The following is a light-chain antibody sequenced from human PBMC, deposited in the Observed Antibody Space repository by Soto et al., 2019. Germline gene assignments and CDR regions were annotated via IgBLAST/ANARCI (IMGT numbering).Light chain of an antibody. CDR3: SSYTSSSTGVV. CDR2: DVT. J-gene: IGLJ2*01. V-gene: IGLV2-14*01. Sequence: QSALTQPASVSGSPGQSITISCTGTSSDIGGYDYISWYQQHPGKVPKLIIYDVTDRPSGVSNRFSGSKSGNTASLTISGLEAEDEADYYCSSYTSSSTGVVFGGGTKLTFL. CDR1: SSDIGGYDY.